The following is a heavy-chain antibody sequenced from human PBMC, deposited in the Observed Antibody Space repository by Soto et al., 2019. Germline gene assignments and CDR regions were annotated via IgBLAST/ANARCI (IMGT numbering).Heavy chain of an antibody. CDR2: INHSGST. CDR1: GGSFSAYY. J-gene: IGHJ4*02. D-gene: IGHD6-6*01. V-gene: IGHV4-34*01. CDR3: ARTSRFEY. Sequence: QVQLQQWGAGLLKPSETLSLTCAVYGGSFSAYYWSWILQPPGKGLGWIGEINHSGSTNYNPSLKSRVTISVDTSKNQFALKVSAVTAADTAVYYCARTSRFEYWGQGTLVTVSS.